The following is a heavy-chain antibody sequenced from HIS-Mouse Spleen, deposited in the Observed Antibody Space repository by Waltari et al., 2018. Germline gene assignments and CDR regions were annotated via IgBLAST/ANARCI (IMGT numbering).Heavy chain of an antibody. CDR1: GVSISSSSYY. CDR2: FYYSGST. J-gene: IGHJ2*01. Sequence: QLQLQESGPGLVKPSETLSLTCTVPGVSISSSSYYSGRIRQPPGKGLEWSVSFYYSGSTYYNPSLKSRVTISVDTSKNQFSLKLSSVTAADTAVYYCAREIPYSSSWYDWYFDLWGRGTLVTVSS. D-gene: IGHD6-13*01. V-gene: IGHV4-39*07. CDR3: AREIPYSSSWYDWYFDL.